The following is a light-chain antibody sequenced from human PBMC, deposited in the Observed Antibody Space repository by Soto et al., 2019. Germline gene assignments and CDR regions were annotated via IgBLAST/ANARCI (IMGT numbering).Light chain of an antibody. CDR1: SSDVGGYNY. V-gene: IGLV2-11*01. CDR2: DVS. Sequence: QSVLTQPRSVSGSPGQSVTISCTGTSSDVGGYNYVSWYQQHPGKAPKLMIYDVSKRPSGVPDRFSGSKSGNTASLTISGLQAEDESEYYCCSYAGSDTLGVCGGGTKLTVL. J-gene: IGLJ3*02. CDR3: CSYAGSDTLGV.